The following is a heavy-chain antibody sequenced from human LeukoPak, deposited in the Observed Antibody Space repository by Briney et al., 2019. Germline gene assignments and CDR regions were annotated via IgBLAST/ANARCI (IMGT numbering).Heavy chain of an antibody. J-gene: IGHJ4*02. Sequence: ASVKVSCKASGYSLTGYHMHWVRQAPGQGLEWMGRINPNSGDTNYAQKFQGRVTMTRDTSISTAYMELSRLRSDDTAVYYCATSMFPHSSVSDEDTASVFDYWGQGTLVTVSS. CDR2: INPNSGDT. CDR1: GYSLTGYH. CDR3: ATSMFPHSSVSDEDTASVFDY. D-gene: IGHD5-18*01. V-gene: IGHV1-2*06.